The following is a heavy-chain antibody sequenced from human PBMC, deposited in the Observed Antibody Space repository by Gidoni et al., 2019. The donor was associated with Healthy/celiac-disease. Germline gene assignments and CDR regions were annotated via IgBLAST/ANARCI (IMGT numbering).Heavy chain of an antibody. CDR3: ARDYYDSSGYIPFDY. Sequence: EVQLVESGGGLVQPGGSLRLSCAASGFPFSSYWMHWVRQAPGKRLVWVARIDSDGSSTSYADSGKGRFTISRDKAKNTLYLKMNSLRAEDTAVYYCARDYYDSSGYIPFDYWGQGTLVTVSS. V-gene: IGHV3-74*01. CDR2: IDSDGSST. CDR1: GFPFSSYW. D-gene: IGHD3-22*01. J-gene: IGHJ4*02.